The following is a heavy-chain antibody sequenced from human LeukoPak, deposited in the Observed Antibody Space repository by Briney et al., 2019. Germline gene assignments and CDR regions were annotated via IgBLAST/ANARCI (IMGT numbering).Heavy chain of an antibody. J-gene: IGHJ5*02. D-gene: IGHD3-16*01. CDR1: GFTFSDYY. CDR2: ISNSGLTI. Sequence: PGGSLRLSCAASGFTFSDYYMSWIRQAPGKGLEWLSYISNSGLTIYYADSLKGRFTISRDNAKNSVYLQMNSLRVEDTAVYYCAREEVHSYGPSVSWGQGTLVTVSS. CDR3: AREEVHSYGPSVS. V-gene: IGHV3-11*04.